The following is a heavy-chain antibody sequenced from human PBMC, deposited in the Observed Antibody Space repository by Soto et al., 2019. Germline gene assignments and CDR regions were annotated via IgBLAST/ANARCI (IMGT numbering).Heavy chain of an antibody. D-gene: IGHD3-3*01. CDR3: ARLGFNYDFLSGYYNVHHYYGIDV. CDR1: GYKVSTWHNLTSYW. J-gene: IGHJ6*02. Sequence: PGESLKISCVGSGYKVSTWHNLTSYWFAWMRQMPGEGLEWMGIIYPGDSDTRYSPSFQGQVTISADKSINSVYLQWSSLKASDTATYYCARLGFNYDFLSGYYNVHHYYGIDVWCQGTTVTVSS. V-gene: IGHV5-51*01. CDR2: IYPGDSDT.